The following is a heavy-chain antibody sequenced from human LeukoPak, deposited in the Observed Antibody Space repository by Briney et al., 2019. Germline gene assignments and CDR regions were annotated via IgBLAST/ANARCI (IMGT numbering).Heavy chain of an antibody. CDR3: ARSPYGSGSYSFPRMADY. CDR2: ISAYNGNT. Sequence: ASVKVSCMASGYTFTSYGISWVRQAAGQGLEWMGWISAYNGNTNYAQKLQGRVTMTTDTSTSTAYMELRSLRSDDTAVYYCARSPYGSGSYSFPRMADYWGQGTLVTVSS. D-gene: IGHD3-10*01. V-gene: IGHV1-18*04. J-gene: IGHJ4*02. CDR1: GYTFTSYG.